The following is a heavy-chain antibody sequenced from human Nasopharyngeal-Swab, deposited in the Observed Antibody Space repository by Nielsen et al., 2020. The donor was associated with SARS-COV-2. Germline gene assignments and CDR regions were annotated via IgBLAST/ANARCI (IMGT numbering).Heavy chain of an antibody. J-gene: IGHJ4*02. D-gene: IGHD3-10*01. CDR3: ATESVGDAYNRDWFDW. CDR2: IWHDGRFQ. CDR1: GFSFSGYG. Sequence: GGSLRLSCAASGFSFSGYGMHWVRQAPGKGLEWVAVIWHDGRFQFYADSVKGRFTVSRDNPKNTLYLQMNSLRAEDTAVYYCATESVGDAYNRDWFDWWGQGTLVTVSS. V-gene: IGHV3-33*03.